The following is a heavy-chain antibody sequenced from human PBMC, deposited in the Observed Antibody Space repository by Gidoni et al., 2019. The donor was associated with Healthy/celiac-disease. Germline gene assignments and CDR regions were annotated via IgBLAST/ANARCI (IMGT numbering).Heavy chain of an antibody. CDR2: INHSGST. CDR1: GGSFSGYY. J-gene: IGHJ5*02. CDR3: ARGRGSGSFSRGWFDP. V-gene: IGHV4-34*01. Sequence: VQLQQWGAGLLKPSATLSLTCAVYGGSFSGYYWSWIRQPPGKGLEWIGEINHSGSTNYNPSLKSRVTISVDTSKNQFSLKLSSVTAADTAVYYCARGRGSGSFSRGWFDPWGQGTLVTVSS. D-gene: IGHD3-10*01.